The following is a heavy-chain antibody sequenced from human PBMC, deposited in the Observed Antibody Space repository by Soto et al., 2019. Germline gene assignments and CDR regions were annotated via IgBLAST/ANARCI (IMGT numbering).Heavy chain of an antibody. Sequence: QVQLVQSGAEVKKPGSSVKVSCKASGGTFSSYTISWVRQAPGQGREWMGRIIPILGIANYAQKFQGRVTITANKSTSTAYMELSSLRSEDTAVFYCAREGLEDSDYWGQGTLVTVSS. CDR3: AREGLEDSDY. V-gene: IGHV1-69*08. CDR1: GGTFSSYT. J-gene: IGHJ4*02. D-gene: IGHD3-22*01. CDR2: IIPILGIA.